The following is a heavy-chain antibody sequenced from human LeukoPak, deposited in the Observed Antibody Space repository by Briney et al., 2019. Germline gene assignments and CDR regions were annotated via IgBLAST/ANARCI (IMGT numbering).Heavy chain of an antibody. CDR2: INPNSGGT. CDR1: GYTFTGYY. V-gene: IGHV1-2*02. D-gene: IGHD2-2*01. CDR3: ARDGSTDDAFDI. J-gene: IGHJ3*02. Sequence: ASVKVSCKASGYTFTGYYMHWVRQAPGQGLEWMGWINPNSGGTDYAQKFQGRVTMTRDTSISTAYMELSRLRSDDTAVYYCARDGSTDDAFDIWGRGTMVTVSS.